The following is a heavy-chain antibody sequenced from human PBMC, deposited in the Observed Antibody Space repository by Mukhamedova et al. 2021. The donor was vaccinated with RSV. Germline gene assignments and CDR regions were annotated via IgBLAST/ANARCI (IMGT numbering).Heavy chain of an antibody. D-gene: IGHD6-19*01. CDR1: SYA. J-gene: IGHJ4*02. V-gene: IGHV3-23*01. CDR3: AKEMQNLAALFYFYF. Sequence: SYAMSWVRQAPGKGLEWVSGISNSGGSTYYADSVKGRITISRDNSKNTLYLQMNSLRAEDTAVYYCAKEMQNLAALFYFYFWGQGT. CDR2: ISNSGGST.